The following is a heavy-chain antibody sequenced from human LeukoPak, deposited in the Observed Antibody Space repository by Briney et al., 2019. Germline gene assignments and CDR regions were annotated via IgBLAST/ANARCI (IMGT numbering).Heavy chain of an antibody. J-gene: IGHJ4*02. D-gene: IGHD3-3*01. Sequence: SVRVSCKASGGTFSSYAISWVRQAPGQGLEWMGGIIPIFGTANYAQKFQGRVTITADESTSTAYMELSSLRSEDTAVYYCARESPYFGVVFVLDYWGQGTLVTVSS. V-gene: IGHV1-69*13. CDR1: GGTFSSYA. CDR2: IIPIFGTA. CDR3: ARESPYFGVVFVLDY.